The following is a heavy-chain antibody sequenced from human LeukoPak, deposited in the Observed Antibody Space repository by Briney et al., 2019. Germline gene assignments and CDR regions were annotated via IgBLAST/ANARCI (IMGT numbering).Heavy chain of an antibody. J-gene: IGHJ5*02. CDR1: GGSISSSSYY. CDR3: ARDSYCSSTSCQSNWFDP. CDR2: IYYSGST. D-gene: IGHD2-2*01. V-gene: IGHV4-39*07. Sequence: SETLSLTCTVSGGSISSSSYYWGWIRQPPGKGLEWIGSIYYSGSTYYNPSLKSRVTISVDTSKNQFSLKLSSVTAADTAVYYCARDSYCSSTSCQSNWFDPWGQGTLVTVSS.